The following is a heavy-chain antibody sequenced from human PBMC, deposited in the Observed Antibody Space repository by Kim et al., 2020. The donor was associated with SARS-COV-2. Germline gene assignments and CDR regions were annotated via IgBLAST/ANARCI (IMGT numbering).Heavy chain of an antibody. D-gene: IGHD2-15*01. J-gene: IGHJ4*02. CDR2: IKSITDGGTT. Sequence: GGSLRLSCVASGFTFTTAWMSWVRQAPGKGLEWVGRIKSITDGGTTDDAAPVKGRFTISRDDSKNTLYLQMNSLKTEDTAVYYCTICPYCSGGSLDYWGQGTLVTVSS. CDR3: TICPYCSGGSLDY. CDR1: GFTFTTAW. V-gene: IGHV3-15*01.